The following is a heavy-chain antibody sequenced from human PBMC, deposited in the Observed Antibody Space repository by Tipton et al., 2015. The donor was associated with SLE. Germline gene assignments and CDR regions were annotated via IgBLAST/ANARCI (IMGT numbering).Heavy chain of an antibody. J-gene: IGHJ4*02. V-gene: IGHV4-59*01. CDR2: IFYTGST. Sequence: TLSLTCTVSGGSISSLSWSWIRQPPGKRLEWIGYIFYTGSTNYNPSLKSRVAMSVDMSKNQFSLKLTSVTAADTAVYFCARWEVGYTTNWERFDCWGQGTPVTVSS. CDR3: ARWEVGYTTNWERFDC. D-gene: IGHD1-1*01. CDR1: GGSISSLS.